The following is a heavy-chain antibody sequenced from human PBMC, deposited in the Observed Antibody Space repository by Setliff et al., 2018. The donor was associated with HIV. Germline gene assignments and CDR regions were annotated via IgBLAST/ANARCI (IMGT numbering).Heavy chain of an antibody. CDR1: GYTFTDYF. V-gene: IGHV1-2*02. D-gene: IGHD6-6*01. CDR2: ISPQNGDR. J-gene: IGHJ4*02. Sequence: GASVKVSCKASGYTFTDYFLHWVRQAPGQGLEWMGWISPQNGDRKIPQRFRGRVTTTRDTSISTAYMELSGLASDDTAVYFCARQLSNSLDHWGQGTPVTVSS. CDR3: ARQLSNSLDH.